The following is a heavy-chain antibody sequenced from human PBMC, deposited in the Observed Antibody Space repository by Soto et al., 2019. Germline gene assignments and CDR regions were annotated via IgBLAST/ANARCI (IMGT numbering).Heavy chain of an antibody. CDR1: GYTFTTYW. V-gene: IGHV5-10-1*01. Sequence: ESLKISCKISGYTFTTYWITWVRQMPGKGLEWMGMIDPSDFYIKYSPSFQGHVTISADKSTSTAYVQWSSLKASDTAMYYCARLGYCSGGSCYYLDPWGQGTLVTVSS. D-gene: IGHD2-15*01. CDR2: IDPSDFYI. CDR3: ARLGYCSGGSCYYLDP. J-gene: IGHJ5*02.